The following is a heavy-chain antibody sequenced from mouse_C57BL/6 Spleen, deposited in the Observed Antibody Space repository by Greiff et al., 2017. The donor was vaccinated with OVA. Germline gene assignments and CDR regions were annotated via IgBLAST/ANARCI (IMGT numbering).Heavy chain of an antibody. CDR1: GFTFNTYA. Sequence: EVQRVESGGGLVQPKGSLKLSCAASGFTFNTYAMHWVRQAPGKGLEWVARIRSKSSNYATYYADSVKDRFTISRDDSQSMLYLQMNNLKTEDTAMYYCVRRGTTVVEGAMDYWGQGTSVTVSS. V-gene: IGHV10-3*01. CDR2: IRSKSSNYAT. CDR3: VRRGTTVVEGAMDY. J-gene: IGHJ4*01. D-gene: IGHD1-1*01.